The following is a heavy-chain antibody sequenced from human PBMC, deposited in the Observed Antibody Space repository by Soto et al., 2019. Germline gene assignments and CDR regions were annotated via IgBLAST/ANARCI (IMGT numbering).Heavy chain of an antibody. CDR2: IYYTGST. Sequence: SETLSLTCNSSGGPLSSFYYSWIRQAPGKGLEWIGYIYYTGSTNYNPSLKSRVTMSVDTSKNQFSLKLTSVTAADTAVYFCAVPRGGAHPRDIWGQGTMVTVS. CDR1: GGPLSSFY. J-gene: IGHJ3*02. D-gene: IGHD3-10*01. V-gene: IGHV4-59*01. CDR3: AVPRGGAHPRDI.